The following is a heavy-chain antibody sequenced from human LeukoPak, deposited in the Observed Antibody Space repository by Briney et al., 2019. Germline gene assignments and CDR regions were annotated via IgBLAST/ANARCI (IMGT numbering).Heavy chain of an antibody. CDR3: ARDRLTDYPTPYFDY. CDR1: GYTFSSYY. CDR2: INPSGGST. J-gene: IGHJ4*02. Sequence: GASVKVSCKASGYTFSSYYIHWVRQAPGQGLEWMGIINPSGGSTSYPQNFQDRVTLTRDMSTSTVYMELGSLRSEDTAVYYCARDRLTDYPTPYFDYWGQGTLVTVSS. D-gene: IGHD3-16*01. V-gene: IGHV1-46*01.